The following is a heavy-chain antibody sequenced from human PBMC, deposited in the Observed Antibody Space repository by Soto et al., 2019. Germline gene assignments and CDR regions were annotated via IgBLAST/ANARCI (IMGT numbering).Heavy chain of an antibody. CDR1: GFTFSSYA. Sequence: GGSLSLSCAASGFTFSSYAMSWVRQAPGKGLEWVSAISGSGGSTYYADSVKGRFTISRDNSKNAPYLQMNSLRAEDTAVYYCAKSSSSWVHYYGMDVWGQGTTVTVSS. V-gene: IGHV3-23*01. D-gene: IGHD6-13*01. CDR3: AKSSSSWVHYYGMDV. CDR2: ISGSGGST. J-gene: IGHJ6*02.